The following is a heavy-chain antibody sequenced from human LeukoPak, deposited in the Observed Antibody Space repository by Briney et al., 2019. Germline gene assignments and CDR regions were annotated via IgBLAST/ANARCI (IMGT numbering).Heavy chain of an antibody. Sequence: ASVKVSCKASGYTFTGYYMHWVRQAPGQGLEWMGWINPNSGGTNYAQKLQGRVTMTRDTPISTAYMELSRLRSDDTAVYYCARVVPAAMADYWGQGTLVTVSS. CDR2: INPNSGGT. D-gene: IGHD2-2*01. CDR1: GYTFTGYY. J-gene: IGHJ4*02. CDR3: ARVVPAAMADY. V-gene: IGHV1-2*02.